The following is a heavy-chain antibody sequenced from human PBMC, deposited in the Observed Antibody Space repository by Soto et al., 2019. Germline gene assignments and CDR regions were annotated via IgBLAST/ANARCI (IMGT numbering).Heavy chain of an antibody. CDR3: AREVTGRYCSSTSCYGMDV. Sequence: SETLSLTCAVSGGSISSGGYSLSWIRQPPGKGLEWIGYIYHSGSTYYNPSLKSRVTISVDRSKNQFSLKLSSVTAADTAVYYCAREVTGRYCSSTSCYGMDVWGQGTTFTVSS. D-gene: IGHD2-2*01. CDR1: GGSISSGGYS. J-gene: IGHJ6*02. V-gene: IGHV4-30-2*01. CDR2: IYHSGST.